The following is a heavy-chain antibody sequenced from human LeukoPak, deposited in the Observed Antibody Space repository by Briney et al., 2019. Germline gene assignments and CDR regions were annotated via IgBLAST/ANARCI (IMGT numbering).Heavy chain of an antibody. Sequence: ASETLSLTCTVSGGSISSYYWSWIRQPPGKGLEWIGYIYYSGSTNYNPSLKSRVTISVDTSKNQFSLKLSSVTAVDTAVYYCARVGFGLFDYWGQGTLVTVSS. CDR2: IYYSGST. D-gene: IGHD3-10*01. CDR1: GGSISSYY. CDR3: ARVGFGLFDY. V-gene: IGHV4-59*01. J-gene: IGHJ4*02.